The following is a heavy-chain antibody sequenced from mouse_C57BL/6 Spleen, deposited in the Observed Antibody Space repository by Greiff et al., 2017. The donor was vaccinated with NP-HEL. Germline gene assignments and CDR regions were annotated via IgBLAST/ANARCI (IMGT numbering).Heavy chain of an antibody. CDR2: IHPNSGST. CDR3: AVHDYDGRAWFAY. CDR1: GYTFTSYW. Sequence: QVQLQQPGAELVKPGASVKLSCKASGYTFTSYWMHWVKQRPGQGLEWIGMIHPNSGSTNYNEKFKSKATLTVDKSSSTAYMQLSSLTSEDSAVYYCAVHDYDGRAWFAYWGQGTLVTVSA. J-gene: IGHJ3*01. V-gene: IGHV1-64*01. D-gene: IGHD2-4*01.